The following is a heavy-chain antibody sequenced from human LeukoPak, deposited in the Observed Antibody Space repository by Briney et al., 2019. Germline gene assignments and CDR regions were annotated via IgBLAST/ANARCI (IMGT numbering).Heavy chain of an antibody. CDR3: ARDWSGNVAIDY. CDR1: GGSISSSNW. J-gene: IGHJ4*02. D-gene: IGHD3-10*01. Sequence: PSETLSLTYAVSGGSISSSNWWSWVRQPPGKGLEWIGEIYHSGSTNYNPSLKSRVTISVDKSKNQFSLKLSSVTPEDTAVYYCARDWSGNVAIDYWGQGTLVTVSS. CDR2: IYHSGST. V-gene: IGHV4-4*02.